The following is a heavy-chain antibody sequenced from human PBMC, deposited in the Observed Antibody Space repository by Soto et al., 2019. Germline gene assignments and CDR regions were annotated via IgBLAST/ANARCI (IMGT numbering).Heavy chain of an antibody. CDR1: GGTFSSYT. V-gene: IGHV1-69*02. CDR3: ARGYCSGGSCYGGDWFDP. CDR2: IIPILGIA. D-gene: IGHD2-15*01. Sequence: QVQLVQSGAEVKKPGSSVKVSCKASGGTFSSYTISWVRQAPGQGLEWMGRIIPILGIANYAQKFQGRVTITADKSTSTAYMELSSRRSEDTAVYYCARGYCSGGSCYGGDWFDPWGQGTLVTVSS. J-gene: IGHJ5*02.